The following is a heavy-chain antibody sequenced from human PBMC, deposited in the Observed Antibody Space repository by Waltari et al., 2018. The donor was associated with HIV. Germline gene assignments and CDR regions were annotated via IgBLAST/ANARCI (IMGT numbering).Heavy chain of an antibody. CDR3: AGEDCSCGCYQAFDY. V-gene: IGHV1-2*02. CDR2: INIYNVVT. Sequence: VQLVQSGAEVKKPGASVKVSCKASGYTFNDSYIHWVRQAPGQGLEYLGWINIYNVVTNSTQEFQGRVTLTRDTSITTAYMDLSSLASDDTAVYYCAGEDCSCGCYQAFDYWGQGTPVTVTS. D-gene: IGHD2-21*02. CDR1: GYTFNDSY. J-gene: IGHJ4*02.